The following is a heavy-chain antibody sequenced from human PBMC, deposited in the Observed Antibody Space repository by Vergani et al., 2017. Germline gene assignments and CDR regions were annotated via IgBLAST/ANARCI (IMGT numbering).Heavy chain of an antibody. CDR2: INPNSGGT. J-gene: IGHJ5*02. D-gene: IGHD3-10*01. CDR1: GYTFTGYY. CDR3: ARGNTGLLWFGEFLDYNWFDP. Sequence: QVQLVQSGAEVKKPGASVKVSCKASGYTFTGYYMHWVRQAPGQGLEWMGWINPNSGGTNYAQKFQGRVTMTRDTSISTAYMELSRLRSDDTAVYYCARGNTGLLWFGEFLDYNWFDPWGQGTLVTVSS. V-gene: IGHV1-2*02.